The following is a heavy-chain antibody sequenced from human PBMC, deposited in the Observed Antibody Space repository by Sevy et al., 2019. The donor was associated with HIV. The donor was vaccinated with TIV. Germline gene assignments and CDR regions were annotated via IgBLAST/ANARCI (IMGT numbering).Heavy chain of an antibody. CDR3: ARGRSGSYYVFFDY. Sequence: GGSLRRSCAASGLTLSSYDMHWVRQAPGKGLEWVAVIWHDGSNKYYADSVKGRFTISRDNSKKTLYLQMNSLRAEDTAVYYCARGRSGSYYVFFDYWGQGPLVPVSS. J-gene: IGHJ4*02. V-gene: IGHV3-33*01. CDR2: IWHDGSNK. CDR1: GLTLSSYD. D-gene: IGHD1-26*01.